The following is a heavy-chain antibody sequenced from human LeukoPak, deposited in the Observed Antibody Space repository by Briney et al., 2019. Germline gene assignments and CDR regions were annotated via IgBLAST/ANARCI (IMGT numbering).Heavy chain of an antibody. CDR2: IYWDDDK. Sequence: ASGPTLVKPTQTLTLTCTFSGFSLSTRGVGVGWIRQPPGKALEWLALIYWDDDKRYSSSLKSRRTITKDTSKNQVVLTMNNMDPVDTPPYNRAPKSPPRGYRSGGGVIAFDIWGQGTMVTVSS. D-gene: IGHD5-18*01. J-gene: IGHJ3*02. CDR1: GFSLSTRGVG. V-gene: IGHV2-5*02. CDR3: APKSPPRGYRSGGGVIAFDI.